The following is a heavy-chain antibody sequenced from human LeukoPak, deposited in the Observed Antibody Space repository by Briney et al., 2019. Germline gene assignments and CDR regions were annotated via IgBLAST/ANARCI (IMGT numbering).Heavy chain of an antibody. CDR2: ISSRSDYI. CDR1: GFTFSGHI. J-gene: IGHJ4*02. V-gene: IGHV3-21*01. Sequence: GGSLRLSCAASGFTFSGHIINWVRQAPGKGLEWVSSISSRSDYIQYADSVKGRFTISRDNAKNSLYLQMSSLRAEDTAVYYCARDALDGSGSYYNSPSNIDYWGQGTLATVSS. D-gene: IGHD3-10*01. CDR3: ARDALDGSGSYYNSPSNIDY.